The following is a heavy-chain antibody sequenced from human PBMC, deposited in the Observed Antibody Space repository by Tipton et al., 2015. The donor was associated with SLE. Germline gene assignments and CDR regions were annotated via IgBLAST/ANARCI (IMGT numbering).Heavy chain of an antibody. V-gene: IGHV3-33*08. CDR3: ARDLSGGYGLDY. CDR1: GFTVSNNY. D-gene: IGHD6-19*01. CDR2: IWYDGSNK. J-gene: IGHJ4*02. Sequence: SLRLSCAASGFTVSNNYMYWVRQAPGKGLEWVAVIWYDGSNKYYADSVKGRFTISRDNSKNTLYLQMNSLRAEDTAVYYCARDLSGGYGLDYWGQGALVTVSS.